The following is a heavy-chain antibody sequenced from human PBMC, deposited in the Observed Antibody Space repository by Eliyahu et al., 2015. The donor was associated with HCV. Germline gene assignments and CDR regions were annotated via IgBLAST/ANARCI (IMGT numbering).Heavy chain of an antibody. D-gene: IGHD4-17*01. J-gene: IGHJ2*01. CDR2: IYYSGST. V-gene: IGHV4-31*03. CDR1: GXSXSSGGYY. CDR3: ARVSTVTRANYWYFDL. Sequence: QVQLQESGPGLVKPSQTLSLTCTXXGXSXSSGGYYWSWIRQHPGKGLEWIGYIYYSGSTYYNPSLKSRVTISVDTSKNQFSLKLSSVTAADTAVYYCARVSTVTRANYWYFDLWGRGTLVTVSS.